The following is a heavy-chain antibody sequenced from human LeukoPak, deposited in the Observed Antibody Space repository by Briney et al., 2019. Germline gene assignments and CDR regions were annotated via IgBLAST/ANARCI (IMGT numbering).Heavy chain of an antibody. CDR3: ARVEMATITCDY. CDR1: GFTFSSYS. D-gene: IGHD5-24*01. V-gene: IGHV3-21*01. CDR2: ISSSSSYI. J-gene: IGHJ4*02. Sequence: GGSLRLSCAASGFTFSSYSMNWVRQAPGKGLEWVSSISSSSSYIYYADSVKGRFTISRDNAKNSLYLQMNSLRAEDTAVYYCARVEMATITCDYWGQGTLVTVSS.